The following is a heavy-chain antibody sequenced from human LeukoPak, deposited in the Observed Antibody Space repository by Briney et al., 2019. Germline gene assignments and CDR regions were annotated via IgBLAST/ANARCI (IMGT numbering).Heavy chain of an antibody. CDR2: INHSGST. D-gene: IGHD1-1*01. V-gene: IGHV4-34*01. CDR1: GGSFSGYY. J-gene: IGHJ4*02. CDR3: ARGRVRGGRTTFDY. Sequence: SETLSLTCAVYGGSFSGYYWSWIRQPPGKGLEWIGEINHSGSTNYNPSLKSRVTISVDTSKNQFSLKLSSVTAADTAVYYCARGRVRGGRTTFDYWGQGTLVTVSS.